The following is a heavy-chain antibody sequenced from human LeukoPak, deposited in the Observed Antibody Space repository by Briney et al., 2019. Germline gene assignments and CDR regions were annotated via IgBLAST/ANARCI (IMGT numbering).Heavy chain of an antibody. CDR2: IYYSGST. J-gene: IGHJ4*02. D-gene: IGHD4-11*01. CDR1: GGSISSYY. CDR3: ARHPGDYSSGHFDY. Sequence: SETLSLTCTVSGGSISSYYWSWIRQPPGKGLEWIGYIYYSGSTNYNPSLKSRVTISVDTSKNQFSLKLSSVTAADTAVYYCARHPGDYSSGHFDYWGQGTLVTVSS. V-gene: IGHV4-59*08.